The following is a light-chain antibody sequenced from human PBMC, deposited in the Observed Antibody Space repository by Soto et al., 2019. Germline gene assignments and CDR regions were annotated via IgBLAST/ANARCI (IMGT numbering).Light chain of an antibody. CDR1: KLGDKY. Sequence: SYELTQPPSVSVSPGQTASMTCSGDKLGDKYVYWFQQKPGQSPVLVIYEDTKRPSGIPARFSGSNSGNTATLTISGTQAMDGADYYCQAWDSRIGVFGTGTKVTVL. CDR3: QAWDSRIGV. J-gene: IGLJ1*01. V-gene: IGLV3-1*01. CDR2: EDT.